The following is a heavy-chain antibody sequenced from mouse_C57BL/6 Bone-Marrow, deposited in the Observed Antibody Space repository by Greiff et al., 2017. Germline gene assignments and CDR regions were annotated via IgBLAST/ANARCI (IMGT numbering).Heavy chain of an antibody. Sequence: VQLQQSGAELVKPGASVQLSCKASGYTFTSYWMHWVKQRPGRGLEWIGRIDPNSGGTKSTEMFKCKATLTVATPSSTAYMQLSRLTAEDSAVNDCAMTTTVVAKGYGMDDWGQGTSVTVSA. V-gene: IGHV1-72*01. D-gene: IGHD1-1*01. CDR1: GYTFTSYW. CDR3: AMTTTVVAKGYGMDD. J-gene: IGHJ4*01. CDR2: IDPNSGGT.